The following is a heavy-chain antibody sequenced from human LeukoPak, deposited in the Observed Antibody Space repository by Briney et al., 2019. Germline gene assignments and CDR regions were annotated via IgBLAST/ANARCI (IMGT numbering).Heavy chain of an antibody. J-gene: IGHJ6*03. CDR3: AREKNDFWSGYYYYYMDV. V-gene: IGHV3-20*04. D-gene: IGHD3-3*01. CDR1: GFTFDDYG. Sequence: GGSLRLSCAASGFTFDDYGMSWVRQPPGKGLEWVSGINWNGGSTGYADSVKGRFTISRDNAKNSLYLQMNSLRAEDTALYYCAREKNDFWSGYYYYYMDVWGKGTTVTVSS. CDR2: INWNGGST.